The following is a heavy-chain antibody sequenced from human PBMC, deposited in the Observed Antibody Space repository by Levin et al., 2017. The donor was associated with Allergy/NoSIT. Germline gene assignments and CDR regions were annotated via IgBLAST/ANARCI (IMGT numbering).Heavy chain of an antibody. J-gene: IGHJ6*02. CDR3: ARLDKDYGDWSYYYGMDG. D-gene: IGHD4-17*01. CDR1: GYSFTSYW. Sequence: GESLKISCKGSGYSFTSYWIGWVRQMPGKGLEWMGIIYPGDSDTRYSPSFQGQVTISADKSISTAYLQWSSLKASDTAMYYCARLDKDYGDWSYYYGMDGWGQGTTVTVSS. V-gene: IGHV5-51*01. CDR2: IYPGDSDT.